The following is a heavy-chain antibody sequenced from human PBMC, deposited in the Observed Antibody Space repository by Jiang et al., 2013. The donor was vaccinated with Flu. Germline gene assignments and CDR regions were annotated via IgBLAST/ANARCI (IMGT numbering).Heavy chain of an antibody. V-gene: IGHV2-70*01. J-gene: IGHJ4*02. CDR3: ARTGIRQGYFDY. Sequence: YSTSLKTRLTISKDTSKNQVVLTMTNMDPVDTATYYCARTGIRQGYFDYWGQGTLVTVSS. D-gene: IGHD1-26*01.